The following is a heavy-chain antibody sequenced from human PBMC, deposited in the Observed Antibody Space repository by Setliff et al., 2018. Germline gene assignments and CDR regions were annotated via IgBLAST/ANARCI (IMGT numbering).Heavy chain of an antibody. D-gene: IGHD6-19*01. CDR2: INHSGST. CDR1: GGSFSGYY. Sequence: PSETLSLTCAVYGGSFSGYYWSWIRQPPGKGPEWIGEINHSGSTNYNPSLKSRVTISVDTSKNQFSLKLSSVTAADTAVYYCARGYGYSSGWYRVYFDYWGQGTLVTVSS. J-gene: IGHJ4*02. V-gene: IGHV4-34*01. CDR3: ARGYGYSSGWYRVYFDY.